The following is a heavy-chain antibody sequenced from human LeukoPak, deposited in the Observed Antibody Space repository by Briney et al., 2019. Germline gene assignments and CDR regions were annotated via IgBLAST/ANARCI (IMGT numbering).Heavy chain of an antibody. D-gene: IGHD5-12*01. CDR3: ARYYSGYGFDY. J-gene: IGHJ4*02. CDR2: IYSGGST. V-gene: IGHV3-53*01. CDR1: GFIFSPYG. Sequence: PGGSLRLSCAASGFIFSPYGMTWVRQAPGKGLEWVSVIYSGGSTYYADSVKGRFTISRDNSKNTLYLQMNSLRAEDTAVYYCARYYSGYGFDYWGQGTLVTVSS.